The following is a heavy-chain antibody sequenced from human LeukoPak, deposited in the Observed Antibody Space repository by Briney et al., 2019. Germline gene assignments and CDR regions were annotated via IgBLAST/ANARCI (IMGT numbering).Heavy chain of an antibody. CDR1: GGSFSGYY. V-gene: IGHV4-34*01. Sequence: SETLSLTCAVYGGSFSGYYWSWIRQPPGKGLEWIGEINHSGSTSYNPSLKSRVTISVDRSKNQFSLKLSSVTAADTAVYYCARDTYYYDSSGYSEYFQHWGQGTLVTVSS. D-gene: IGHD3-22*01. CDR3: ARDTYYYDSSGYSEYFQH. J-gene: IGHJ1*01. CDR2: INHSGST.